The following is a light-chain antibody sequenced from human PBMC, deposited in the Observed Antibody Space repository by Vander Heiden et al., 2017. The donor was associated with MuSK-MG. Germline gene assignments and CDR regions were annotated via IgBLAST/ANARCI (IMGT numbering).Light chain of an antibody. J-gene: IGKJ1*01. V-gene: IGKV1-39*01. CDR2: GAS. CDR1: QSVTRA. Sequence: DSQMTQYPSSLSASVGDRVTRTGRACQSVTRALNWYRQKPGKAPQLLISGASNLQKGVPSRFSGSGSGKEFTLTISDLQPDDVAAYYCQQRNRTMWTFGQGTKVEVK. CDR3: QQRNRTMWT.